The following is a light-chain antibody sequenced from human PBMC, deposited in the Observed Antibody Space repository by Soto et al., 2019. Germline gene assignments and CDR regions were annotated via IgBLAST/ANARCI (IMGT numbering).Light chain of an antibody. J-gene: IGKJ4*01. CDR3: QQLNSYPRGLT. CDR2: AAS. CDR1: QGISSY. Sequence: DIQLTQSPSFLSASVGDRVTITCRASQGISSYLAWYQQKPGKAPKLLIYAASTLQSGVPSRFSGSGSGTELTLTISSLQPEDFATYYCQQLNSYPRGLTFGGGTKVEIK. V-gene: IGKV1-9*01.